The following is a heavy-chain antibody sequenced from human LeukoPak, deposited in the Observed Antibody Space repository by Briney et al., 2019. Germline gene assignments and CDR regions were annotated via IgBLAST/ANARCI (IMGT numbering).Heavy chain of an antibody. CDR3: SKCPQQLRPYNWFDP. D-gene: IGHD6-13*01. Sequence: GGSLRLSCAASGFTFSSYAMSWVRQAPGKGLEWVSAISGSGGSTYYADSVKGRFTISRDNSKNTLYLQMNSLRAADTAVYYCSKCPQQLRPYNWFDPWGQGTLVTVSS. V-gene: IGHV3-23*01. CDR2: ISGSGGST. CDR1: GFTFSSYA. J-gene: IGHJ5*02.